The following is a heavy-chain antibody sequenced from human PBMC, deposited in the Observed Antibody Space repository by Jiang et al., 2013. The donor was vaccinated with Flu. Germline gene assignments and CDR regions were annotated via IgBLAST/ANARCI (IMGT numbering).Heavy chain of an antibody. CDR1: GFTFSSYA. J-gene: IGHJ4*02. D-gene: IGHD3/OR15-3a*01. Sequence: VQLLESGGGLVQPGGSLRLSCVGSGFTFSSYAMSWVRQAPGKGLEWVSVVSGRGDVTYDASSVKGRFTSSRDNSRNTVFLQMNGLRAEDTAVYYCAKTLWTNYYFFDYWGQGTLVTVSS. CDR2: VSGRGDVT. V-gene: IGHV3-23*01. CDR3: AKTLWTNYYFFDY.